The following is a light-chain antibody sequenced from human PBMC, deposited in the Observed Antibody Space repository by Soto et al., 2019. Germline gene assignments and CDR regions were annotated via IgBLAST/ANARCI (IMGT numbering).Light chain of an antibody. V-gene: IGLV2-11*01. J-gene: IGLJ2*01. Sequence: QSALTQPRSVSGSPGQSVTISCTGTSSGVGGYNYVSWYQHHPGKAPKLIIYDVNKRPSGVPDRFSGSKSGNTASLTISGLQAEDEADYYCCSYAGSRRVFGGGTKLTVL. CDR1: SSGVGGYNY. CDR2: DVN. CDR3: CSYAGSRRV.